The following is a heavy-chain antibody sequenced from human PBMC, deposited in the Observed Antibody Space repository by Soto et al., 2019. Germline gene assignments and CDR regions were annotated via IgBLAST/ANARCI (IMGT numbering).Heavy chain of an antibody. V-gene: IGHV1-69*02. CDR3: ARGHDAVAGIGY. CDR1: GGTFSSYT. CDR2: IIPILGIA. J-gene: IGHJ4*02. D-gene: IGHD6-19*01. Sequence: QVQLVQSGAEVKKPGSSVKVSSKASGGTFSSYTISWVRQAPGQGLEWMGRIIPILGIANYAQKFQGRVTITADKSTSTAYMELSSLRSEDTAVYYCARGHDAVAGIGYWGQGTLVTVSS.